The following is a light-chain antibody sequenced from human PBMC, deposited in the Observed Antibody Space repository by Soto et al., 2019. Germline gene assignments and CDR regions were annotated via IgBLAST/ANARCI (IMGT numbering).Light chain of an antibody. CDR3: HQRQSWPRT. J-gene: IGKJ1*01. CDR1: QYINTR. V-gene: IGKV3-11*01. CDR2: QTS. Sequence: EIVLTQSPATLSSFQGDRVTLSCRASQYINTRLAWYQHRPGQAPRLLIYQTSIRAAGIPARFSASGTGTDFTLTISDVQPEDFAVYYCHQRQSWPRTFGQGTK.